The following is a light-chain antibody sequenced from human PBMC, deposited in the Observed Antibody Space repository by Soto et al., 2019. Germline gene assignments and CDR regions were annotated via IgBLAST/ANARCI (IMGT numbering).Light chain of an antibody. J-gene: IGKJ3*01. Sequence: DIQMTQSPSSLSASVGDRVTITCRATQGISNYLAWYQQKPGKVPKLLIYAASTLQSGVPSRFSGSGSGTDFTLTISSLQPVDVATYYCQRYISAPFTFGPGTNVDIK. CDR1: QGISNY. CDR2: AAS. V-gene: IGKV1-27*01. CDR3: QRYISAPFT.